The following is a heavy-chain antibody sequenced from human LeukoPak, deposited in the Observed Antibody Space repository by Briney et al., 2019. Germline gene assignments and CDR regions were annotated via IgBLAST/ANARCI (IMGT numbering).Heavy chain of an antibody. CDR3: AKDRAVAGAAHYFDY. Sequence: PGGSLRLSCEGSGFPFGTYWMAWVRQAPGKRLEWVAFIRYDGSNKYYADSVKGRFTISRDNSKNTLYLQMNSLRAEDTAVYYCAKDRAVAGAAHYFDYWGQGTLVTVSP. CDR1: GFPFGTYW. CDR2: IRYDGSNK. V-gene: IGHV3-30*02. J-gene: IGHJ4*02. D-gene: IGHD6-19*01.